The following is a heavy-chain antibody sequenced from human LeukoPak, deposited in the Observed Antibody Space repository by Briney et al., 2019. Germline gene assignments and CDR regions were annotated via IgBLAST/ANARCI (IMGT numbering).Heavy chain of an antibody. Sequence: ASVKVSCKASGYTFTGYFIHWVRQAPGQGLEWMGWINPNNGGTKYAQKFQDRVTMTRDTSISTAYMELSRLRSDDTAVYYCARDPGLRGYYYYMDVWGKGTTVTVSS. D-gene: IGHD5/OR15-5a*01. CDR3: ARDPGLRGYYYYMDV. CDR2: INPNNGGT. CDR1: GYTFTGYF. J-gene: IGHJ6*03. V-gene: IGHV1-2*02.